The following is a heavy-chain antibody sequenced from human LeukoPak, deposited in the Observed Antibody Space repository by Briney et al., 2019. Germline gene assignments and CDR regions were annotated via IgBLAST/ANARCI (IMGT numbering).Heavy chain of an antibody. CDR1: GYTFTSYG. Sequence: ASVKVSCKASGYTFTSYGISWVRQAPGQGLEWMGWISAYNGNTNYAQKLQGRVTMTTDTSTSTAYMELRSLRSDDTAVYYCARDSCTVTNICYFDYWGQGTLVTVSS. CDR2: ISAYNGNT. V-gene: IGHV1-18*01. J-gene: IGHJ4*02. CDR3: ARDSCTVTNICYFDY. D-gene: IGHD4-17*01.